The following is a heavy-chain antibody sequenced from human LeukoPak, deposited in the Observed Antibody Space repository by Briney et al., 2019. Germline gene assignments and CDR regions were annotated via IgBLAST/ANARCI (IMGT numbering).Heavy chain of an antibody. CDR3: AREVYGGNSENFDY. CDR2: ISYDGSNK. D-gene: IGHD4-23*01. J-gene: IGHJ4*02. Sequence: PGGSLRLSCAASGFTFSSYAMHWVRQAPGKGLEWVAVISYDGSNKYYADSVKGRFTISRDNSKNTLYLQMNSLRAEDTAVYYCAREVYGGNSENFDYWGQGTLVTVSS. V-gene: IGHV3-30-3*01. CDR1: GFTFSSYA.